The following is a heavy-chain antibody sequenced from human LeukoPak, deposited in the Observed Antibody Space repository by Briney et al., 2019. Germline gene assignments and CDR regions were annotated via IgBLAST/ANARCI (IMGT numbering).Heavy chain of an antibody. Sequence: PSETLSLTCTVSGGSISSYYWSWIRQPPGKGLEWIGYIYYSGSTNYNPSLKSRVTISVDTSKNQFSLKLSSVTAADPAVYYCARGCRGGGMATIDWYFDLWGRGTLVTVSS. J-gene: IGHJ2*01. CDR2: IYYSGST. CDR3: ARGCRGGGMATIDWYFDL. CDR1: GGSISSYY. D-gene: IGHD5-24*01. V-gene: IGHV4-59*01.